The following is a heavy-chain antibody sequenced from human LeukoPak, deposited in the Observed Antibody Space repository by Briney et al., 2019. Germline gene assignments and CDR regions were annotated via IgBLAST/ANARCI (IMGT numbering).Heavy chain of an antibody. J-gene: IGHJ4*02. D-gene: IGHD3-9*01. CDR1: GFTFTAYA. CDR3: AKDQRYFDS. Sequence: GGSLRLSCAASGFTFTAYALGWVRQAPGKGLEWVSTVSGNGRTTYYADSVKGRFTISRDNSQNVIFLQMNSLRAEDTAVYYCAKDQRYFDSWGQGTLVTVSS. V-gene: IGHV3-23*01. CDR2: VSGNGRTT.